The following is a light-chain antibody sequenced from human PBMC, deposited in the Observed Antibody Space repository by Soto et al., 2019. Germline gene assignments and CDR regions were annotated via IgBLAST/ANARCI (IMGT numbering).Light chain of an antibody. CDR3: QHYNAYSPWT. Sequence: DIQMTQSPSTLSASVGDRVTITCRASKTISKWLAWYQQKPGKAPKLLIFDASSVGSGVPSRFSGSGSGTEFTLTISSLQPGDSATYYCQHYNAYSPWTFGQGTKVDIK. CDR2: DAS. CDR1: KTISKW. V-gene: IGKV1-5*01. J-gene: IGKJ1*01.